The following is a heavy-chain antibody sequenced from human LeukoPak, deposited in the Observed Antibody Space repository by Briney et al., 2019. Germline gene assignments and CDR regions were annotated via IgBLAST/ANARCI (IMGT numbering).Heavy chain of an antibody. CDR1: GFTFEDYA. D-gene: IGHD6-19*01. J-gene: IGHJ5*02. Sequence: GGSLRLSCAASGFTFEDYAMHWVRQVPGKGLEWVSFISGDGGNTYYRDSVKGRFTISRDNSKNSLYLQMNSLKTEDTALYSCAKSRLSGWYGDNWSDPWGQGTLATVSS. CDR3: AKSRLSGWYGDNWSDP. V-gene: IGHV3-43*02. CDR2: ISGDGGNT.